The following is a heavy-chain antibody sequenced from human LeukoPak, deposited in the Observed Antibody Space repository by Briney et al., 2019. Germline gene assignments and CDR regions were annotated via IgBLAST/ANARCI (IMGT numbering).Heavy chain of an antibody. CDR2: IYYSGST. J-gene: IGHJ6*02. Sequence: SETLTLTCTVSGGSISSYYWSWIRQPPGKGLEWIGYIYYSGSTNYNPSLKSRVTISVDTSKNQFSLKLSSVTAADTAVYYCARHLKSSGWYVDYYYGMDVWGQGTTVTVSS. CDR3: ARHLKSSGWYVDYYYGMDV. V-gene: IGHV4-59*08. D-gene: IGHD6-13*01. CDR1: GGSISSYY.